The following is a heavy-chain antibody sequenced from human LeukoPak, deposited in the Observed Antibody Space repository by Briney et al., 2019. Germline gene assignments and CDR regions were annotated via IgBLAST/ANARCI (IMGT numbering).Heavy chain of an antibody. CDR2: IYPGDSDT. J-gene: IGHJ3*02. Sequence: GESLKISCKGSGYSFTSYWIGWVRQMPGKGLEWMGIIYPGDSDTRYSPSFQGQVTISADKSISTAYLQWSSLKASDTAMYYCARPMYYYDSSGSLGAFDIWGQGTMVTVSS. D-gene: IGHD3-22*01. CDR3: ARPMYYYDSSGSLGAFDI. CDR1: GYSFTSYW. V-gene: IGHV5-51*01.